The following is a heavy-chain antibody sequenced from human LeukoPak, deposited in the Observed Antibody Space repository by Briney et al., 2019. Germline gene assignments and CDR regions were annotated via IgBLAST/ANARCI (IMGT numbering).Heavy chain of an antibody. CDR1: GGSISSGSYY. V-gene: IGHV4-61*02. Sequence: PSETLSLTCTVSGGSISSGSYYWSWIRQPAGKGLEWIGRIYTSGSTNYNPSLKSRVIISEDRSKNQFSLKLSSVTAADTAVYYCARVVIDAFDIWGQGTMVTVSS. CDR2: IYTSGST. J-gene: IGHJ3*02. D-gene: IGHD2-21*01. CDR3: ARVVIDAFDI.